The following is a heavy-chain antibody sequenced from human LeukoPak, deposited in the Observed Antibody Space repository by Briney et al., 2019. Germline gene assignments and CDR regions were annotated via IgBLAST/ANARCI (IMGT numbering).Heavy chain of an antibody. CDR1: GYTFTGYY. D-gene: IGHD3-22*01. CDR3: ATLTYYYDSSGFTGEGAFDI. J-gene: IGHJ3*02. Sequence: ASAKVSCKASGYTFTGYYMHWVRQAPGQGLEWMGRINPNSGGTNYAQKFQGRVTMTRDTSISTAYMELSRLRSDDTAVYYCATLTYYYDSSGFTGEGAFDIWGQGTMVTVSS. V-gene: IGHV1-2*06. CDR2: INPNSGGT.